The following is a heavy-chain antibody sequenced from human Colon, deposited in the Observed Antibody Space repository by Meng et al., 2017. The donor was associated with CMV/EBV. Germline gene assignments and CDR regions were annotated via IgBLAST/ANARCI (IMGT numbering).Heavy chain of an antibody. CDR3: ARAGLSLHNYLDY. CDR1: GFTFGTYA. D-gene: IGHD2/OR15-2a*01. J-gene: IGHJ4*02. Sequence: GGSLRLSCAASGFTFGTYAMHWVRQAPGKGLEWVSVMAGDGSAIQYADSVKGRFTISRDNFKVTLYLHMNTVRPEDTAVYYCARAGLSLHNYLDYWGQGTLVTVSS. V-gene: IGHV3-30*04. CDR2: MAGDGSAI.